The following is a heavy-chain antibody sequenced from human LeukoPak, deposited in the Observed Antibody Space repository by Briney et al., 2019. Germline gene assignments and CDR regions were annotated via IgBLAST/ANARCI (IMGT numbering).Heavy chain of an antibody. D-gene: IGHD2-8*02. J-gene: IGHJ6*03. CDR2: IGGSDGRT. CDR3: AKDPGSYDWWYMDV. V-gene: IGHV3-23*01. Sequence: GGSLRLSCAASGFTFSPYAMSWVRQAPGKGLEWVSLIGGSDGRTRYADSVKGRFTISRDNSKNTLYLEMNSLRAEDTAVYYCAKDPGSYDWWYMDVWGKGTTVTISS. CDR1: GFTFSPYA.